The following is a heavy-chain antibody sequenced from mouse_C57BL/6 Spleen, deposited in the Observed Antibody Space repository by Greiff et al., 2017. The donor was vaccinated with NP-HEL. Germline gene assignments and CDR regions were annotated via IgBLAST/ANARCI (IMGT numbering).Heavy chain of an antibody. CDR2: IDPETGGT. CDR1: GYTFTDYE. J-gene: IGHJ3*01. D-gene: IGHD4-1*02. V-gene: IGHV1-15*01. Sequence: QVQLKQSGAELVRPGASVTLSCKASGYTFTDYEMHWVKQTPVHGLEWIGAIDPETGGTAYNQKFKGKAILTADKSSSTAYMELRSLTSEDSAVYYCSSNWDEAWFAYWGQGTLVTVSA. CDR3: SSNWDEAWFAY.